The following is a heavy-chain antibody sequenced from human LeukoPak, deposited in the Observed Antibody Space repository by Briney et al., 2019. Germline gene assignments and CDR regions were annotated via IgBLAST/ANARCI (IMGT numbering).Heavy chain of an antibody. J-gene: IGHJ4*02. CDR3: AKGDWGSPFDS. CDR1: GFTFDNNG. Sequence: GGSLRLSCGASGFTFDNNGMYWVRQVPGKDLEWVSGISWNSGTIDYVDSVRGRFTVSRDNAKSSLYLQMNSLRADDTALYYCAKGDWGSPFDSWGQGTLVAVSS. D-gene: IGHD7-27*01. V-gene: IGHV3-9*01. CDR2: ISWNSGTI.